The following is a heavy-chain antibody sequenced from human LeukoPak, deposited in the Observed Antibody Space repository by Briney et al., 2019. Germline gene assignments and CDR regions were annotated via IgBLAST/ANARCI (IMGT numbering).Heavy chain of an antibody. CDR2: IYPDDSDT. CDR3: AKLGAYSSSWYGFVDY. Sequence: GESLKISCKSSGYSFTNYWIGWVRQMPGKGLEWMGIIYPDDSDTRYSPSFQGQVTISVDKSISTAYLHWSSLKALDTAMYYCAKLGAYSSSWYGFVDYWGQGTLVTVSS. J-gene: IGHJ4*02. CDR1: GYSFTNYW. D-gene: IGHD6-13*01. V-gene: IGHV5-51*01.